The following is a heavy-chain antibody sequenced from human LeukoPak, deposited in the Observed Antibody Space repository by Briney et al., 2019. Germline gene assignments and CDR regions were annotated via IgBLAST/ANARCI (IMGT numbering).Heavy chain of an antibody. D-gene: IGHD4-23*01. Sequence: GGSLRLSCAASGFTFSSYWMHWVRQAPGKGLVWVSRINSDGSSTNYADSVKGRFTISRDNAKNSLYLQMNSLRAEDTAVYYCARDGDYGGRGDYWGQGTLVTVSS. CDR3: ARDGDYGGRGDY. V-gene: IGHV3-74*01. CDR1: GFTFSSYW. J-gene: IGHJ4*02. CDR2: INSDGSST.